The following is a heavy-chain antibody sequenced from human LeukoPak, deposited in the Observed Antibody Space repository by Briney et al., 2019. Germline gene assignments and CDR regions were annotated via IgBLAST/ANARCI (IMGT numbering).Heavy chain of an antibody. CDR3: AKGAFRDQVQGYYYMDV. CDR1: GFTFSSYW. V-gene: IGHV3-7*01. CDR2: IKQDGSEK. D-gene: IGHD3-10*01. J-gene: IGHJ6*03. Sequence: PGGSLRLSCAASGFTFSSYWMSWVRQAPGKGLEWAANIKQDGSEKYYVDFVKDRFIISRDNAKNSLYLQMNSLRAEDTAVYYCAKGAFRDQVQGYYYMDVWGKGTTVTVSS.